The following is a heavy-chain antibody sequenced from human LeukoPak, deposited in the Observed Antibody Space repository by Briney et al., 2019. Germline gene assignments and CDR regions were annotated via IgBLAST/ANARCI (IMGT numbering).Heavy chain of an antibody. CDR3: ASEKDTAMVQDYYYGMDV. CDR2: IIPILGIA. D-gene: IGHD5-18*01. V-gene: IGHV1-69*04. Sequence: ASVKVSCKASGGTFSSYAISWVRPAPGQGLEWMGRIIPILGIANYAQKFQGRGTITADKSTSTAYMELSSLRSEDTAVYYCASEKDTAMVQDYYYGMDVWGQGTTVTVSS. J-gene: IGHJ6*02. CDR1: GGTFSSYA.